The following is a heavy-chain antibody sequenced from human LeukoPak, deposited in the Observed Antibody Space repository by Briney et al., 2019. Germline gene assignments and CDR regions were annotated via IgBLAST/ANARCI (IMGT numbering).Heavy chain of an antibody. J-gene: IGHJ6*02. V-gene: IGHV1-69*04. CDR3: ARVPYSSSWYGRDYYYYGMDV. Sequence: SVKVSCKASGYTFTSYGISWVRQAPGQGLEWMGRIIPILGIANYAQKFQGRVTITADKSTSTAYMELSSLRSEDTAVYYCARVPYSSSWYGRDYYYYGMDVWGQGTTVTVSS. CDR2: IIPILGIA. D-gene: IGHD6-13*01. CDR1: GYTFTSYG.